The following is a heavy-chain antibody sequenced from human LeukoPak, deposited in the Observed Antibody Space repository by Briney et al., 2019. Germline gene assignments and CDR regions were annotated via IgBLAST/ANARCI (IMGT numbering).Heavy chain of an antibody. J-gene: IGHJ5*02. CDR1: GGSISSYY. CDR3: ARDRYGSGSYYRSAGWFDP. V-gene: IGHV4-59*01. D-gene: IGHD3-10*01. CDR2: IHYSGST. Sequence: PSETLSLTCTVSGGSISSYYWSWIRQPPGKGLEWIGYIHYSGSTNYNPSLKSRVTISVDTSKNQFSLKLSSVTAADTAVYYCARDRYGSGSYYRSAGWFDPWGQGTLVTVSS.